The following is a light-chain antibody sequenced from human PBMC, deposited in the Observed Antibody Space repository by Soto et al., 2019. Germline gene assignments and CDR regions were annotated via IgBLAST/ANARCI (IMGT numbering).Light chain of an antibody. CDR1: QSISTW. CDR3: QQYNSFSTWT. J-gene: IGKJ1*01. Sequence: DIQVTQSPSTLSASVGDRVTITCRASQSISTWLAWYQQKPGKAPKLLIYKASSLERVVPSRFSGSGSGTEFTLTISSLQPDDFATYFCQQYNSFSTWTFGQGTKVEIK. V-gene: IGKV1-5*03. CDR2: KAS.